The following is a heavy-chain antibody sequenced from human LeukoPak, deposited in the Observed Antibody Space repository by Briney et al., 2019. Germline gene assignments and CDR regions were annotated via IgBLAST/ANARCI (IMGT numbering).Heavy chain of an antibody. Sequence: QPGGSLRLSCAASGFTFSSYGMHWVRQAPGKVLEWVAVIWYDGSNKYYADSVKGRFTISRDNSKNTLYLQMNSLRAEDTAVYYCARTETAMVSFDYWGQGTLVTVSS. D-gene: IGHD5-18*01. V-gene: IGHV3-33*01. CDR2: IWYDGSNK. J-gene: IGHJ4*02. CDR1: GFTFSSYG. CDR3: ARTETAMVSFDY.